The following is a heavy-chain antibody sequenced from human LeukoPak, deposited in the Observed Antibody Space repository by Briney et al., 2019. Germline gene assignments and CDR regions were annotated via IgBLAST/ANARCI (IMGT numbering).Heavy chain of an antibody. J-gene: IGHJ2*01. Sequence: SETLSLTCTVSGYSISSGYYWGWIRQPPGKGLEWIGSIYHSGSTYYNPSLKSRVTISVDTSKNQFALKLSSVTAADTAVYYCAREGGKYCSGGSCYFDLWGRGTLVTVSS. CDR3: AREGGKYCSGGSCYFDL. V-gene: IGHV4-38-2*02. D-gene: IGHD2-15*01. CDR1: GYSISSGYY. CDR2: IYHSGST.